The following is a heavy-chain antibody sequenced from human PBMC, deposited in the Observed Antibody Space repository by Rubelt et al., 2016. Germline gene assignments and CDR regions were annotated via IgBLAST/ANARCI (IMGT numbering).Heavy chain of an antibody. D-gene: IGHD3-3*01. CDR3: ARWSGTYYDH. J-gene: IGHJ4*02. V-gene: IGHV3-48*02. CDR1: GFTFSSYG. Sequence: EVQLVESGGGLVQPGGSLRLSCAASGFTFSSYGMHWVRQAPGKGPDWVSYISSDSRTIYYADAVKGRFTISRDNAKNSLYLLMNSLRDEDTAVYYCARWSGTYYDHWGQGTLVTVSS. CDR2: ISSDSRTI.